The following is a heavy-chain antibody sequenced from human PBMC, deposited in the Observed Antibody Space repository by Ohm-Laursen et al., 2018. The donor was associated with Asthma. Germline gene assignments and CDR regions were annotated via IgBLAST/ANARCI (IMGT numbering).Heavy chain of an antibody. CDR3: ARDSAGDYGDYGSFAFDI. V-gene: IGHV1-46*01. CDR2: INPSGGST. D-gene: IGHD4-17*01. Sequence: GASVKVSCKASGYTFTSYYMHWVRQAPGQGLEWMGIINPSGGSTSYAQKFQGRVTMTRDTSTSTVYMELSSLRSEDTAVYYCARDSAGDYGDYGSFAFDIWGQGTMVTVSS. CDR1: GYTFTSYY. J-gene: IGHJ3*02.